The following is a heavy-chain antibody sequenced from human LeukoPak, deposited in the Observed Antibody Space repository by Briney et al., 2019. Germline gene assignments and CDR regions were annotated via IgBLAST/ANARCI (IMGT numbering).Heavy chain of an antibody. CDR3: AKVGDFWSTTNFDS. Sequence: GGSLRLSCAASGFTFSSYAMSWVRQAPGKGLEWVSAISRSGGSTYYADSVKGRFTISRDNSKNTLYPQMTSLRAEDTAVYYCAKVGDFWSTTNFDSWGQGNLVTVSS. V-gene: IGHV3-23*01. CDR2: ISRSGGST. D-gene: IGHD3-3*01. CDR1: GFTFSSYA. J-gene: IGHJ4*02.